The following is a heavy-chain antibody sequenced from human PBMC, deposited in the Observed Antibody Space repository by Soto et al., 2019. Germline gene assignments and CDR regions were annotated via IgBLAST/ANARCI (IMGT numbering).Heavy chain of an antibody. V-gene: IGHV3-66*01. D-gene: IGHD2-15*01. J-gene: IGHJ4*02. Sequence: EVRLVESGGGLVQPGGSLRLSCIASGVTVSSNYMTWVRLAPGKGLEWVSVIYSGGNTYYADSVKGRCTISRDSSKNSLYLQMNSLRAEDKDVYYCARAAVEVTCRDYWGQGTLVTVSA. CDR1: GVTVSSNY. CDR2: IYSGGNT. CDR3: ARAAVEVTCRDY.